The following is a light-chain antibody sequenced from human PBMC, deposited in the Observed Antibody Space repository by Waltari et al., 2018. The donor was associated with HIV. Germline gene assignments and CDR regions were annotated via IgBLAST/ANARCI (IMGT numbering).Light chain of an antibody. Sequence: DIQMTQSPSTLPASVGDRVTITCRASQDVDNWLAWYQQKSGKAPKLLIYKASNLEQGVSSRFSGSASGTVFTLIIDSLQPDDFATYYCQQYNSDFYTFGPGTKLE. V-gene: IGKV1-5*03. J-gene: IGKJ2*01. CDR1: QDVDNW. CDR3: QQYNSDFYT. CDR2: KAS.